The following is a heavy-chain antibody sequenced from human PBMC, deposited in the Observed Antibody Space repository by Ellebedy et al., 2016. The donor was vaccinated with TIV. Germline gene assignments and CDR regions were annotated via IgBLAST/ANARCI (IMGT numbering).Heavy chain of an antibody. J-gene: IGHJ6*04. V-gene: IGHV1-69*13. CDR3: ARVFYYDTAGLPHYSYMDV. D-gene: IGHD3-22*01. CDR1: GDIFKRYG. Sequence: ASVKVSCXASGDIFKRYGISWVRQAPGQGPEWMGGIIPSFGTVKYAQKFEGRVTITADALTTTAYMEMTSLRSEDAAVYYCARVFYYDTAGLPHYSYMDVWGKGTTVIVSS. CDR2: IIPSFGTV.